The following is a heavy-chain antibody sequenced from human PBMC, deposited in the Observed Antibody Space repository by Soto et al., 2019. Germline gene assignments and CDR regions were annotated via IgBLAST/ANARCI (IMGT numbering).Heavy chain of an antibody. V-gene: IGHV1-69*12. Sequence: QVQLVQSGAEVKKPGSSVKVSCKASGGTFSRYAISWVRQAPGQGLEWMGGIIPIFGTANYAQKFQGRVTITADESTSTAYMELSILRSEDTAVYYCARQGAALRDYYYGMDVWGQGTTVTVSS. J-gene: IGHJ6*02. CDR1: GGTFSRYA. CDR2: IIPIFGTA. D-gene: IGHD6-25*01. CDR3: ARQGAALRDYYYGMDV.